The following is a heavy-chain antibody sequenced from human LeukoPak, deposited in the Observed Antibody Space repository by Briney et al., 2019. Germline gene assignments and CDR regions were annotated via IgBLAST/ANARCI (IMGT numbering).Heavy chain of an antibody. CDR1: GGSISSGSYY. CDR3: ARVSSSSPEPHDY. D-gene: IGHD6-6*01. J-gene: IGHJ4*02. Sequence: SETLSLTCTVSGGSISSGSYYWSWIRQPAGKGLEWIGRIYTSGSTNYNPSLKSRVTISVDTPKNQFSLKLSSVTAADTAVYYCARVSSSSPEPHDYWGQGTLVTVSS. CDR2: IYTSGST. V-gene: IGHV4-61*02.